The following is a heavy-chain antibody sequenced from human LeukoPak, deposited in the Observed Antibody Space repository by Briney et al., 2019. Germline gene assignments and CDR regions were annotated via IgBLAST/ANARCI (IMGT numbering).Heavy chain of an antibody. Sequence: GRSLRLSCAASGFTFSSYWMSWVRQAPGKGLEWVANIKEDGSEKYYVDSVKGRFTISRDNAKNSLYLQMNSLRAEDTAVYYCARDQYYYDSSWDYWGQGTLVTVSS. V-gene: IGHV3-7*01. CDR2: IKEDGSEK. CDR3: ARDQYYYDSSWDY. J-gene: IGHJ4*02. D-gene: IGHD3-22*01. CDR1: GFTFSSYW.